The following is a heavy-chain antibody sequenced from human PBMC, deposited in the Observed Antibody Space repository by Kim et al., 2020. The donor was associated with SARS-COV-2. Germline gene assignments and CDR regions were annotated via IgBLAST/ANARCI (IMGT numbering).Heavy chain of an antibody. D-gene: IGHD1-1*01. CDR3: TRVPGTPLAFWDAFDI. J-gene: IGHJ3*02. Sequence: SVMGRFTISRDDSRNTAYLQMNSLKTEDTAVYYCTRVPGTPLAFWDAFDIWGQGTMVTVSS. V-gene: IGHV3-73*01.